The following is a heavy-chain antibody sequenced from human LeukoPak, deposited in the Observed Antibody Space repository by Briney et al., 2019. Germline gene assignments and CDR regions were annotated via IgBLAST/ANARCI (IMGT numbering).Heavy chain of an antibody. CDR1: GFTFSSYA. J-gene: IGHJ4*02. D-gene: IGHD3-22*01. CDR3: ARDIRDSSGYYLDY. Sequence: GRSLRLSCAASGFTFSSYAMHWVRQAPGKGLEWVAVISYDGSNKYYADSVKGRFTISRDNSMNTLYLQMNSLRAEDTAVYYCARDIRDSSGYYLDYWGQGTLVTVSS. CDR2: ISYDGSNK. V-gene: IGHV3-30*04.